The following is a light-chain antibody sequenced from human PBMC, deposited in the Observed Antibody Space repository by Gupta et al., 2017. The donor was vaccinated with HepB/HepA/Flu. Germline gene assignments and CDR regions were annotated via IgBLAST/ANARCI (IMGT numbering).Light chain of an antibody. J-gene: IGLJ2*01. CDR3: SSYTSSSTVV. CDR1: SSDVGGYHY. CDR2: DVS. V-gene: IGLV2-14*03. Sequence: QSALTQPASVSGSPGQSITIPCPGTSSDVGGYHYVSWYQQHPGKDPKLMIYDVSNRPSGVSNRFSGSKSGNTASLTISGLQAEDEADYYCSSYTSSSTVVFGGGTKLTVL.